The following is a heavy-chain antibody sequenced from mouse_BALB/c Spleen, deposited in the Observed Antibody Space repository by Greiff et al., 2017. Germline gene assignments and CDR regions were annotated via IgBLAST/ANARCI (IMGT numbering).Heavy chain of an antibody. Sequence: VKLQESGAELAKPGASVKMSCKASGYTFTSYWMHWVKQRPGQGLEWIGYINPSTGYTEYNQKFKDKATLTADKSSSTAYMQLSSLTSEDSAVYYCARLAYGSFDYWGQGTTLTVSS. CDR2: INPSTGYT. D-gene: IGHD1-1*01. V-gene: IGHV1-7*01. CDR3: ARLAYGSFDY. CDR1: GYTFTSYW. J-gene: IGHJ2*01.